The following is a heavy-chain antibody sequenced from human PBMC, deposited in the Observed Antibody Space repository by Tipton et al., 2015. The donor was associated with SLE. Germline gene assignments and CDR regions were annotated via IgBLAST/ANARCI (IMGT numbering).Heavy chain of an antibody. Sequence: QLVQSGAEVKKPGASVKVSCKTSGYTFSNYQITWVRQAPGQGLEWMGIINPSGDSTKYAQSFQGRVTLTRDMSTNTVYMELSKLRSDDTAVYYCARGPHFPVRKFIVHHFDYWGQGILVTVSS. D-gene: IGHD3-16*02. J-gene: IGHJ4*02. CDR3: ARGPHFPVRKFIVHHFDY. CDR1: GYTFSNYQ. V-gene: IGHV1-46*01. CDR2: INPSGDST.